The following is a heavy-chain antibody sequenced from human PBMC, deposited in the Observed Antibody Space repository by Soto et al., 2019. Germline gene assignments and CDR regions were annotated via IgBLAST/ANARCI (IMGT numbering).Heavy chain of an antibody. D-gene: IGHD6-13*01. Sequence: ASVKVSCKASGYTFTSYGISWVRQAPGQGLEWMGWMNPNSGNTGYAQKFQGRVTMTRNTSISTAYMELSSLRSEDTAVYYCARERSAAGTGWFDPWGQGTLVPVSS. CDR1: GYTFTSYG. CDR3: ARERSAAGTGWFDP. J-gene: IGHJ5*02. V-gene: IGHV1-8*02. CDR2: MNPNSGNT.